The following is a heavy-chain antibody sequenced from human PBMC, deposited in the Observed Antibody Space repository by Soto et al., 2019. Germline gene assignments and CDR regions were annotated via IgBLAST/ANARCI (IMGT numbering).Heavy chain of an antibody. Sequence: VKVSCKASGYSFTDYHIHWVRQAPGQGLEWLGRINPKSGGTSTAQKFQGWVTMTTDTSISTASMELTRLTSDDTAIYYCARGDSTDCSNGVCSFFYNHDMDVWSQGTTVTVSS. CDR1: GYSFTDYH. J-gene: IGHJ6*02. CDR3: ARGDSTDCSNGVCSFFYNHDMDV. V-gene: IGHV1-2*04. CDR2: INPKSGGT. D-gene: IGHD2-8*01.